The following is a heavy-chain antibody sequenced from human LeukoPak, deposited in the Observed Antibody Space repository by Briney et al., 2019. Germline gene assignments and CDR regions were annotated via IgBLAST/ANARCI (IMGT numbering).Heavy chain of an antibody. V-gene: IGHV1-18*01. J-gene: IGHJ5*02. CDR2: ISAYNGKT. CDR1: GYTFTTYG. Sequence: ASVKVSCKASGYTFTTYGISWVRQAPGQGLEWMGWISAYNGKTNYAQVLQGRVTVTTDTSTSTAYMELRSLRSDDTAVYYCARDQPRRWLDPWGQGTLVTVSS. CDR3: ARDQPRRWLDP.